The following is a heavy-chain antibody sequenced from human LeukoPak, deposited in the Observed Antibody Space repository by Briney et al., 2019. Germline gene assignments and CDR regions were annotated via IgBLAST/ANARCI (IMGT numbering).Heavy chain of an antibody. CDR1: GFTFSSYA. J-gene: IGHJ2*01. Sequence: GGSLRLSCAASGFTFSSYAMTWVRQAPGKGLEWVSGISSSGGTTYHADSVKGRSTISRDNSKNTLYLQMNSLRAEDTAVYYCVRKASYYDSSEDGYFDLWGRGTLVTVSS. V-gene: IGHV3-23*01. CDR3: VRKASYYDSSEDGYFDL. CDR2: ISSSGGTT. D-gene: IGHD3-22*01.